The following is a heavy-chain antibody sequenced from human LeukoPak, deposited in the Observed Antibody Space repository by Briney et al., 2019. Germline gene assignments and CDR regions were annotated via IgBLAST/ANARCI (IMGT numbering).Heavy chain of an antibody. CDR2: VQHDGTED. CDR3: TRGGSGSYYNTYYNGLDA. V-gene: IGHV3-7*01. CDR1: GLTVGTYW. Sequence: GGSLRLSCVASGLTVGTYWMHWVRQAPGKGRAWVGSVQHDGTEDYYVDSVKGRFSISRDNTKNSLYLQMDSLRAEDTAVYFCTRGGSGSYYNTYYNGLDAWGQGTKVTVSS. D-gene: IGHD3-10*01. J-gene: IGHJ6*02.